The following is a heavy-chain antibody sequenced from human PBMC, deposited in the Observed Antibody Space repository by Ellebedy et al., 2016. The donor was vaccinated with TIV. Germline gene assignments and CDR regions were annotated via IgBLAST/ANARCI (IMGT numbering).Heavy chain of an antibody. J-gene: IGHJ4*02. D-gene: IGHD3-10*01. Sequence: GGSLRLSXAASGFTVSSNYMSWVRQAPGKGLEWVSVIYSGGSTYYADSVKGRFTISRDNSKNTLYLQMNSLRAEDTAVYYCVKGDRGVARRGGIDLEYWGQGTLVTVSS. CDR2: IYSGGST. CDR1: GFTVSSNY. CDR3: VKGDRGVARRGGIDLEY. V-gene: IGHV3-66*01.